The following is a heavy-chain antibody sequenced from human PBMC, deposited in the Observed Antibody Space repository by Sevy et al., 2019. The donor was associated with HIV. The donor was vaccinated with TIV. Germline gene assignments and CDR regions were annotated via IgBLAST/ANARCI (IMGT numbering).Heavy chain of an antibody. V-gene: IGHV3-30-3*01. Sequence: GGSLRLSCAASGFTFSSYAMHWVRQAPGKGLEWVAVISYDGSNKYYADSVKGRFTISRDNSKNTLYLQMNSLRAEDTAVYYCARGWGYSSSSSFIDYWGQGTLVTVSS. CDR1: GFTFSSYA. CDR3: ARGWGYSSSSSFIDY. D-gene: IGHD6-6*01. J-gene: IGHJ4*02. CDR2: ISYDGSNK.